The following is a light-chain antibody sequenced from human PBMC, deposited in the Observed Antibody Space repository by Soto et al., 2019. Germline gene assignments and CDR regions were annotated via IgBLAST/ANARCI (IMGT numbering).Light chain of an antibody. V-gene: IGLV1-44*01. Sequence: QAVLTQPPSASGTPGQRVTISCSGSSSNIGSHTVHWYQQLPGTAPKLLIYSNNQRPSGVPDRFSGSKSGTSASLAIRGLQSEDAADYDGSAWDHCLNVSYVFGTGTKLTVL. CDR1: SSNIGSHT. CDR3: SAWDHCLNVSYV. CDR2: SNN. J-gene: IGLJ1*01.